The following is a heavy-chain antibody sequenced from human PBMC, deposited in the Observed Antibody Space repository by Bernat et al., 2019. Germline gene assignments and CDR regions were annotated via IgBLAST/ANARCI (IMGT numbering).Heavy chain of an antibody. CDR1: GFTFSGSA. CDR2: IRSKANSYAT. CDR3: TRQGGGFDFDS. Sequence: EVQLVESGGGLVQPGGSLKLSCAASGFTFSGSAVHWVRQASGKALEWVGRIRSKANSYATVFAASVKGRFTISRDDSKNTAYLQMNSLKTEDTAVYYCTRQGGGFDFDSWGQGTLVTVSS. V-gene: IGHV3-73*02. J-gene: IGHJ4*02. D-gene: IGHD2-15*01.